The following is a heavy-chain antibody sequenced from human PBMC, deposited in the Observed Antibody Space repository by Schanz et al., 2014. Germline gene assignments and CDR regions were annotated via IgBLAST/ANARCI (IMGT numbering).Heavy chain of an antibody. CDR3: TRLRRADPNGFDV. V-gene: IGHV1-69*02. CDR1: GDTFSKYN. Sequence: QVQLVQSGPEVKKPGSSVTVSCQAFGDTFSKYNLMWVRQVPGQGLEWLGRIMPLRGIGNNAWKFQDRLTITADKSMNITFMELSSLGTEDAAVYYCTRLRRADPNGFDVWGQGTTVTVS. J-gene: IGHJ6*02. D-gene: IGHD6-19*01. CDR2: IMPLRGIG.